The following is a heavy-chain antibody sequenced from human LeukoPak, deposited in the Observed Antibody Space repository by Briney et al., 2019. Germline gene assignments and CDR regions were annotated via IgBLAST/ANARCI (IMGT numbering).Heavy chain of an antibody. CDR1: GGSISSYY. CDR2: IYTSGST. J-gene: IGHJ5*02. V-gene: IGHV4-4*07. CDR3: ARDQTYYYDSSDWFDP. D-gene: IGHD3-22*01. Sequence: KASETLSLTCTVSGGSISSYYWSWIRQPAGKGLEWIGRIYTSGSTNYNPSLKSRVTMSVDTSKNQFSLKLSSVTAADTAVYYCARDQTYYYDSSDWFDPWGQGTLVTVSS.